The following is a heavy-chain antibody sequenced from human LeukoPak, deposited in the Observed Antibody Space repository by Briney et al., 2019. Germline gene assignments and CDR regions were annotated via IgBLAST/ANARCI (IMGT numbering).Heavy chain of an antibody. CDR2: ISSNGNYI. CDR1: GITFTSYT. J-gene: IGHJ3*02. V-gene: IGHV3-21*01. Sequence: PGGSLRLSCAASGITFTSYTMTWVRQAPGKGLECISSISSNGNYISYADSVRGRFSISRDIARSTLFLQMNSLKVEDTAIYYCARDLLGAEDAFDIWGQGTMVIVSS. D-gene: IGHD1-26*01. CDR3: ARDLLGAEDAFDI.